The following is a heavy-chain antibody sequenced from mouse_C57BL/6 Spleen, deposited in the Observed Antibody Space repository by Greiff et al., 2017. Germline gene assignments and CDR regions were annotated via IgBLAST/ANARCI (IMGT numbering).Heavy chain of an antibody. CDR3: VREALLRECGYFEV. CDR1: GFTFNTYA. D-gene: IGHD1-1*01. Sequence: EVQGVESGGGLVQPKGSLKLSCAASGFTFNTYAMHWVRQAPGKGLEWVARIRSKSSNCATYYADSVKDRFTISRDDSQSMLYLQMNNLKTEDTAMYYCVREALLRECGYFEVWGTGTTVTVSS. CDR2: IRSKSSNCAT. V-gene: IGHV10-3*01. J-gene: IGHJ1*03.